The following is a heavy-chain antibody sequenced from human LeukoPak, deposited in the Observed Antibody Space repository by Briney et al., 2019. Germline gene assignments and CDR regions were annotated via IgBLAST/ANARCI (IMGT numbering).Heavy chain of an antibody. D-gene: IGHD3-22*01. J-gene: IGHJ4*02. CDR3: AKSRGYYYEKSGPADY. V-gene: IGHV3-48*01. CDR1: GFTFSSYS. Sequence: GGSLRLSCAASGFTFSSYSMNWVRQAPGKGLEWVSYISDSSSTIYYADSVKGRFTISRDNAKNSLYLQMNSLRAEDTAVYYCAKSRGYYYEKSGPADYWGQGTLVTVSS. CDR2: ISDSSSTI.